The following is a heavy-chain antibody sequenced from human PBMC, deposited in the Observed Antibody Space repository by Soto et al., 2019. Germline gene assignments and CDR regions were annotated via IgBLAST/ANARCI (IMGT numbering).Heavy chain of an antibody. CDR3: ARVRCSSTSCYAGGYYYGMDV. J-gene: IGHJ6*02. V-gene: IGHV1-69*06. D-gene: IGHD2-2*01. CDR1: GGTFSSYA. CDR2: IIPIFGTA. Sequence: QVQLVQSGAEVKKPGSSVKVSCKASGGTFSSYAISWVRQAPGQGLEWMGGIIPIFGTANHAQKFQGRVTITADKSTSTAYMELSSLRSEDTAVYYCARVRCSSTSCYAGGYYYGMDVWGQGTTVTVSS.